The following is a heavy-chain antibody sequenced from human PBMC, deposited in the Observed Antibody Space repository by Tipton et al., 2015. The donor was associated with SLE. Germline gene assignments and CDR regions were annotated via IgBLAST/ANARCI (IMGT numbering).Heavy chain of an antibody. J-gene: IGHJ6*03. CDR1: GFTFSDYY. V-gene: IGHV3-11*04. CDR2: ISSSGSTI. D-gene: IGHD4/OR15-4a*01. CDR3: ARDGANSYYMDV. Sequence: SLRLSCAASGFTFSDYYMSWIRQAPGKGLEWVSYISSSGSTIYYADSVKGRFTISRDNSKNTLYLQMNSLRAEDTAVYYCARDGANSYYMDVWGKGTTVTVSS.